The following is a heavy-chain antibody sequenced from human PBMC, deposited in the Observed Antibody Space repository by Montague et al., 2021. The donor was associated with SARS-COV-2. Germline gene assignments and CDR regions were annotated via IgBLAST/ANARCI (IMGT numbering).Heavy chain of an antibody. CDR2: IYYSGST. V-gene: IGHV4-59*08. D-gene: IGHD3-9*01. CDR3: ARLGLRYFDSLLLGEGYFDC. CDR1: GGSISSYY. Sequence: SETLSLTCTVSGGSISSYYWSWIRQPPGKGLEWIGYIYYSGSTNYNPSLKSRVTISVDTSKNQFSLKLSSVTAADTAVYYCARLGLRYFDSLLLGEGYFDCWGQGTLVTVSS. J-gene: IGHJ4*02.